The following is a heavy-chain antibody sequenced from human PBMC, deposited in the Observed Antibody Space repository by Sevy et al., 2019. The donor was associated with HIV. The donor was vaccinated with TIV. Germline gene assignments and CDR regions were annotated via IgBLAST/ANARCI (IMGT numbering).Heavy chain of an antibody. CDR1: GFTLNKAW. CDR3: SMEDGYNYFDY. Sequence: GGSLRLSCAASGFTLNKAWMNWVCQAPGKGLEWVGRIKSETDGGKTDYAEPVKGRFSISRDDSKNTLYLQMNSLKIEDTAVYYCSMEDGYNYFDYWGQGALVTVSS. J-gene: IGHJ4*02. V-gene: IGHV3-15*07. CDR2: IKSETDGGKT. D-gene: IGHD5-12*01.